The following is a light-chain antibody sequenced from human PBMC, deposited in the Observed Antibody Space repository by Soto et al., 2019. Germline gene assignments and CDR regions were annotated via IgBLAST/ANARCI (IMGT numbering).Light chain of an antibody. CDR1: QVISNY. V-gene: IGKV1-33*01. J-gene: IGKJ2*01. Sequence: DIQMTQSASSLSDSVGDRVTITCQASQVISNYLNWYQQKPGKAPKLLIYDISTLEIGFPSRFSGSGSGTDFTFTITGLQPEDIATYYCQQYENLPYTCGQGTKLEI. CDR3: QQYENLPYT. CDR2: DIS.